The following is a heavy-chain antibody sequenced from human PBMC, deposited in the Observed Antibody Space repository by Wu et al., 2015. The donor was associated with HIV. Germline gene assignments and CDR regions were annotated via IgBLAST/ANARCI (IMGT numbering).Heavy chain of an antibody. Sequence: QVQLVQYGADVKKPGSSVKVSCKASGGTFSTYVIAWVRQAPGQGLEWMGRIIPIFGTPNYAQKFQGRVTITTDESTSTVYMDLSSLRSEDTAVYFCVRGYSGDTNLDSWFDTWGQGTQVTVSS. CDR3: VRGYSGDTNLDSWFDT. CDR1: GGTFSTYV. J-gene: IGHJ5*02. V-gene: IGHV1-69*01. D-gene: IGHD1-1*01. CDR2: IIPIFGTP.